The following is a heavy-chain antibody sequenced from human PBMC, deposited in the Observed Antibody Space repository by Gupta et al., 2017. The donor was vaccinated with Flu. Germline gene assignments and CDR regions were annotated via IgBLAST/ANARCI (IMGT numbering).Heavy chain of an antibody. CDR1: GFTFDDYA. Sequence: EVQLVESGGGLVQPGRSLRLSCAASGFTFDDYAMHWVRQAPGKGLEWVSAISWNSGTISYADSVKGRFTISRDNAKNSLYLHMSSLRADDTAFYYCAKEFSFTSPVTWYWGQGTLVTVSS. CDR2: ISWNSGTI. V-gene: IGHV3-9*01. CDR3: AKEFSFTSPVTWY. D-gene: IGHD2/OR15-2a*01. J-gene: IGHJ4*02.